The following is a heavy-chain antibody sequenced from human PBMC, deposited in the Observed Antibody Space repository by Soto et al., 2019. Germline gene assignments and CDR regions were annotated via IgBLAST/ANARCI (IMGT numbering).Heavy chain of an antibody. CDR1: GVTFSSYA. V-gene: IGHV1-3*01. Sequence: ASVKVSCKASGVTFSSYAISWVRQAPGQRLEWMGWINAGNGNTKYSQKFQGRVTITRDTSASTAYMELSSLRSEDTAVYYCARDHDYGGKTPLWFDPWGQGTLVTVSS. J-gene: IGHJ5*02. CDR3: ARDHDYGGKTPLWFDP. CDR2: INAGNGNT. D-gene: IGHD4-17*01.